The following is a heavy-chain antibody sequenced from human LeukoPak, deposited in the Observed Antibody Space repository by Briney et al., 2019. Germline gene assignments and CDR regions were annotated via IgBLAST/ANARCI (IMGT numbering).Heavy chain of an antibody. CDR3: AKDGTWIQLWLIPVGAFDI. CDR2: ISGSGGST. D-gene: IGHD5-18*01. Sequence: PGGSLRLSCAASGFTFSSYAMSWVRQAPGKGLEWVSAISGSGGSTYYADSVKGRFTISRDNSKNTLYLQMNSLRAEDTAVYYCAKDGTWIQLWLIPVGAFDIWGQGTMVTVSP. CDR1: GFTFSSYA. V-gene: IGHV3-23*01. J-gene: IGHJ3*02.